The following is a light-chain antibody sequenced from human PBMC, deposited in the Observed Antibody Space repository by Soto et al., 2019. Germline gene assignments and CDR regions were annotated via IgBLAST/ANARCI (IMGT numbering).Light chain of an antibody. CDR2: EAS. CDR3: RHYYTYPIS. CDR1: QYISSW. V-gene: IGKV1-5*03. Sequence: DIQMTQSPSTLSASVGDRVTITCRASQYISSWLAWYQQKPGRAPNLLIYEASTLESGVPSRFSGSGSGTEFTLTISSLQPDDFATYYCRHYYTYPISFGQGTRLEIK. J-gene: IGKJ5*01.